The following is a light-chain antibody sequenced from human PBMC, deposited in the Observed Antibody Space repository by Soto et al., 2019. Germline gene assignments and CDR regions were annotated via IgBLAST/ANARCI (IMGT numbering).Light chain of an antibody. V-gene: IGKV1-13*02. CDR2: DAS. CDR3: QQFNSYPPWT. Sequence: AIQLTQSPSSLSASVGDRVTITCRASQGIRSALAWYQQKPGKAPKLLIYDASSLESGVPSRFSGSGSGTDVTLIISRLQPEDFATYYYQQFNSYPPWTFGQGTKVDIK. CDR1: QGIRSA. J-gene: IGKJ1*01.